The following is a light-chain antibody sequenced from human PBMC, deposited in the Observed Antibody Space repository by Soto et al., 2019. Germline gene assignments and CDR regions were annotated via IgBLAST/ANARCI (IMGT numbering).Light chain of an antibody. J-gene: IGLJ1*01. Sequence: QSVLTQPPSVSGSPGQSVTISCTGTSSRVSWYQQPPGTAPKLLIYEVSNRPSGVPDRFSGSKSGNTASLTISGLQAEDEAVYYCSSYTSTNTYIFGTGTKVTVL. CDR2: EVS. CDR1: SSR. CDR3: SSYTSTNTYI. V-gene: IGLV2-18*02.